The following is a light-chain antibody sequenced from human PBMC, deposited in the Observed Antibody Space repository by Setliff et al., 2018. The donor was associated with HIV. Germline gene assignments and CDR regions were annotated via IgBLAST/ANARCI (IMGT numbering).Light chain of an antibody. V-gene: IGLV7-46*01. J-gene: IGLJ3*02. CDR3: LLSNSDGLV. CDR1: TGAVTSGHY. CDR2: DTN. Sequence: QAVVTQEPSLTVSPGGTVTLTCDSSTGAVTSGHYPYWFQQKPGQAPRTLIYDTNNKPSWTPARFSGSLLGGKAALTLSAAQPDDQADYYCLLSNSDGLVFGGGTKFTVL.